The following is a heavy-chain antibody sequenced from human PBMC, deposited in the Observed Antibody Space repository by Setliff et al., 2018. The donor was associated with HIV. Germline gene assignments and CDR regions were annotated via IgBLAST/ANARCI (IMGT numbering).Heavy chain of an antibody. CDR3: ARGKFWDYYDGSGYHDQ. Sequence: GGSLRLSCAAYGLTFNTYSMNWVRQAPGQGLEWVSFISSSSSDIFYTDSVKGRFTISRDNAKNSLYLQMNSLRAEDTAVYYCARGKFWDYYDGSGYHDQWGQGTLVTVSS. CDR2: ISSSSSDI. V-gene: IGHV3-21*01. J-gene: IGHJ4*02. CDR1: GLTFNTYS. D-gene: IGHD3-22*01.